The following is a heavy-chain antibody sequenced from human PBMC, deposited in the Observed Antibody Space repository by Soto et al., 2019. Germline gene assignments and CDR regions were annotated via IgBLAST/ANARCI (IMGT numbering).Heavy chain of an antibody. J-gene: IGHJ6*03. CDR2: MNPNSGNT. V-gene: IGHV1-8*01. Sequence: ASVKVSCKASGYTFTSYDINWVRQATGQGLEWMGWMNPNSGNTGYAQKFQGRVTMTRNTSISTAYMELSSLRSEDTAVYYCARGVNVDSNYYYYYMDVWGKGTTVTVSS. D-gene: IGHD2-15*01. CDR3: ARGVNVDSNYYYYYMDV. CDR1: GYTFTSYD.